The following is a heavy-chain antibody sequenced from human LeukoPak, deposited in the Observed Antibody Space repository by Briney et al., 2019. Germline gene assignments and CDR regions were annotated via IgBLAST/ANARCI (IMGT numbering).Heavy chain of an antibody. J-gene: IGHJ5*02. CDR3: ARGHWWVDP. CDR2: IKEDGSEK. CDR1: GFTLSNSW. Sequence: PGGSLRLSCAASGFTLSNSWMSWFRQAPGKGLEWVAYIKEDGSEKNYVESVKGRFTISRDNAKNSLYLQMNSLRVEDTAVYYCARGHWWVDPWGQGTLVTVSS. V-gene: IGHV3-7*01.